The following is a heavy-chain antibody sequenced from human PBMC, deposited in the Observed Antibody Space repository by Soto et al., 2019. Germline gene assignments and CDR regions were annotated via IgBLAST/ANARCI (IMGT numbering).Heavy chain of an antibody. Sequence: GGSLRLSCTASGFSFSSYTMNWVRQAPGKGLQWVASITNRGTHTYSADSVKGRFTISRDNDKSSLYLQMNNLRAEDTATYYCARAHEVAWFDSWGLGTLVTVSP. J-gene: IGHJ5*01. CDR3: ARAHEVAWFDS. CDR2: ITNRGTHT. V-gene: IGHV3-21*06. CDR1: GFSFSSYT. D-gene: IGHD2-15*01.